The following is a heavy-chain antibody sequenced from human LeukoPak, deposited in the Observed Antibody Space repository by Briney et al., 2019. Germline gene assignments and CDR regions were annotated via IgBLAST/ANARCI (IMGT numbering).Heavy chain of an antibody. D-gene: IGHD6-13*01. CDR2: IYYSGST. J-gene: IGHJ4*02. V-gene: IGHV4-31*03. CDR1: GGSISSGGYY. Sequence: SQTLSLTCTVSGGSISSGGYYWSWIRQHPGKGPEWIGYIYYSGSTYYNPSLKSRVTISVDTSKNQFSLKLSSVTAADTAVYYCARGVAAAVDYWGQGTLVTVSS. CDR3: ARGVAAAVDY.